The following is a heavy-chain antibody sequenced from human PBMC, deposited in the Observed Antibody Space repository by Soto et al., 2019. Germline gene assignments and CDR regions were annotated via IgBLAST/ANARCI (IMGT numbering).Heavy chain of an antibody. D-gene: IGHD6-13*01. CDR3: ARYSSSWSDYYYYGMDV. CDR2: ISAYNGNT. J-gene: IGHJ6*02. CDR1: GYTFTSYG. Sequence: ASVKVSCKASGYTFTSYGISWVRQAPGQGLEWMGWISAYNGNTNYAQKLQDRVTMTTDTSTSTAYMELRSLRSDDTAVYYCARYSSSWSDYYYYGMDVWGQGTTVTVSS. V-gene: IGHV1-18*01.